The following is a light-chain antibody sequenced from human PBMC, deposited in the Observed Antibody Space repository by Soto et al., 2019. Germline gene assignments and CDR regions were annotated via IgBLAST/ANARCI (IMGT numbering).Light chain of an antibody. CDR1: QSVSSY. CDR2: YAS. CDR3: HQSGISPLT. Sequence: EIVLTQSPATLSLSPGERATLSCRASQSVSSYLTWHQHKPGQPPRLLIYYASNRATGIPARFSGSGSGTDFTLTISSLEPEDFAVYYCHQSGISPLTFGPGTRVDVK. J-gene: IGKJ3*01. V-gene: IGKV3-11*01.